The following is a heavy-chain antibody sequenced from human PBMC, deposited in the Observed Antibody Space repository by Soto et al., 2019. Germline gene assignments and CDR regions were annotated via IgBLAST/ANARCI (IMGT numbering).Heavy chain of an antibody. CDR2: IIPIFGTA. Sequence: SVKVSCKASGGTLSSYAISWVRQAPGQGLEWMGGIIPIFGTANYAQKFQGRVTITADESTSTAYMELSSLRSEDTAVYYCAKRSKKAYYYDSSGYFDAFDIWGQGTMVTVSS. CDR1: GGTLSSYA. CDR3: AKRSKKAYYYDSSGYFDAFDI. D-gene: IGHD3-22*01. V-gene: IGHV1-69*13. J-gene: IGHJ3*02.